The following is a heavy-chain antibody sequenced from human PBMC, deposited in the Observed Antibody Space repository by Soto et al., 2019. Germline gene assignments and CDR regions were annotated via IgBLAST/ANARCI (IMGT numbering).Heavy chain of an antibody. Sequence: GGSLRLSCAASGFTVSSNYMSWVRQAPGKGLEWVSVIYSGGSTYYADSVKGRFTISRDNSKNTLYLQMNSLRAEDTAVYYCAIPQLVTYYYYGMDVWGQGTTVTVSS. D-gene: IGHD6-6*01. CDR2: IYSGGST. CDR1: GFTVSSNY. V-gene: IGHV3-53*01. J-gene: IGHJ6*02. CDR3: AIPQLVTYYYYGMDV.